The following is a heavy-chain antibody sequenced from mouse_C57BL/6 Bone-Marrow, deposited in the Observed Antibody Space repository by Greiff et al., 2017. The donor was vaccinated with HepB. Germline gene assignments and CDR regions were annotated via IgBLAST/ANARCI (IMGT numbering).Heavy chain of an antibody. D-gene: IGHD1-2*01. Sequence: EVQLQQSGAELVRPGASVKLSCTASGFNIKDYYMHWVKQRPEQGLEWIGRIDPEDGDTGYAPKFQGKATMTADTSSNTAYLQLSSLTSEDTAVYYCTTPYVYGGGYVDGGGRGTAGTVSA. V-gene: IGHV14-1*01. CDR2: IDPEDGDT. J-gene: IGHJ1*03. CDR1: GFNIKDYY. CDR3: TTPYVYGGGYVDG.